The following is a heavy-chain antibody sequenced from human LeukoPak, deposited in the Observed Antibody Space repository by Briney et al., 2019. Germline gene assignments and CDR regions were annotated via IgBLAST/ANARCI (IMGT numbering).Heavy chain of an antibody. CDR2: INHSGST. D-gene: IGHD3-3*01. CDR3: AREAPTDYDFWSGYYATIDY. V-gene: IGHV4-34*01. J-gene: IGHJ4*02. CDR1: GGSFSGYY. Sequence: SETLSLTCAVYGGSFSGYYWSWIRQPPGKGLEWIGEINHSGSTNYNPSLKSRVTISVDTSKNQFSLKLSSVTAADTAVYYCAREAPTDYDFWSGYYATIDYWGQGTLVTVSS.